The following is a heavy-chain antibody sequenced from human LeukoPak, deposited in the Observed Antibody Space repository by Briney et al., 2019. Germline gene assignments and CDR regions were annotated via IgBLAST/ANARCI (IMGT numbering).Heavy chain of an antibody. J-gene: IGHJ4*02. CDR2: ISGSGGST. CDR1: GFTFSSYA. CDR3: AKDQLRYYYDSSGYFDY. Sequence: GGSVRLSCAASGFTFSSYAMSGVRQAPGKGLEWVSAISGSGGSTYYADSVKGRYTISRDNSKNTLYLQTNSLRAEDTAVYYCAKDQLRYYYDSSGYFDYWGQGTLVTVSS. V-gene: IGHV3-23*01. D-gene: IGHD3-22*01.